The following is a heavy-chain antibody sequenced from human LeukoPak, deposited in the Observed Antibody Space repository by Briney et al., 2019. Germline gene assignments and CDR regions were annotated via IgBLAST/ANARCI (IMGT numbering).Heavy chain of an antibody. CDR1: GFTFSSYA. D-gene: IGHD1-26*01. J-gene: IGHJ4*02. Sequence: GGSLRLSCAASGFTFSSYAMHWGRQAPGKGLGWVAVISHDGSNKYYADSVKGRFTISRDNSKNTLYLQMNSLRTADTARYFCAREEEGELPDYWGQGTLVTVSS. CDR2: ISHDGSNK. V-gene: IGHV3-30-3*01. CDR3: AREEEGELPDY.